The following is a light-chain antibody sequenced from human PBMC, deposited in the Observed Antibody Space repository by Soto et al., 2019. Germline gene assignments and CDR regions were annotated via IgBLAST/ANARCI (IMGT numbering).Light chain of an antibody. Sequence: DIPMTQSPSSLSASVGDRVTITCRASQGISNYLAWYQQKPGKVPKLLIYAASTLQSGVPSRFSGSGSGTDFTLTISSLQPEDVASYYCQKYNSAPLFGGGTKVEIK. CDR3: QKYNSAPL. V-gene: IGKV1-27*01. J-gene: IGKJ4*01. CDR1: QGISNY. CDR2: AAS.